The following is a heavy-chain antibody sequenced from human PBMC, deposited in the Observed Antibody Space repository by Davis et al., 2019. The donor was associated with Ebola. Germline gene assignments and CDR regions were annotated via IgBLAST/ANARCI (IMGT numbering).Heavy chain of an antibody. CDR2: IWYDGSNK. V-gene: IGHV3-33*01. D-gene: IGHD3-9*01. J-gene: IGHJ4*02. CDR3: ARGKRYFDWLLPFDY. CDR1: GFTFSSYG. Sequence: GGSLRLSCAASGFTFSSYGMHWVRQAPGKGLEWVAVIWYDGSNKYYADSVKGRFTISRDNSKNTLYLQMNSLRAEDTAVYYCARGKRYFDWLLPFDYWGQGTLVTVSS.